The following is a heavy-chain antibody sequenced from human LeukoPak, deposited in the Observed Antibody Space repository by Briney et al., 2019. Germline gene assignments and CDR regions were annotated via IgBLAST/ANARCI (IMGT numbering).Heavy chain of an antibody. Sequence: GGSLRLSCAASGFTFSSYGMHWVRQAPGKGLEWVACIRHDGSNKYYADSVKGRFTISRDNSKNTLYLQMNSLRAEDTAVYYCAKGNYDILTGYSYYFDYWGQGTLVTVSS. J-gene: IGHJ4*02. D-gene: IGHD3-9*01. CDR1: GFTFSSYG. CDR2: IRHDGSNK. V-gene: IGHV3-30*02. CDR3: AKGNYDILTGYSYYFDY.